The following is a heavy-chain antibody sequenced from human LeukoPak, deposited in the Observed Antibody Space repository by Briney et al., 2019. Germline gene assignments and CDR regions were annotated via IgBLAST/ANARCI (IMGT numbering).Heavy chain of an antibody. Sequence: GGSLRLSCAASGFTVSSNYMSWVRQAPGRGLEWVSVIYSGGSTYYADSVKGRFTISRDNSKNTLYLQMNSLRAEDTAVYYCARVDYGDYGFDYWGQGTLVTVSS. CDR2: IYSGGST. D-gene: IGHD4-17*01. J-gene: IGHJ4*02. CDR1: GFTVSSNY. CDR3: ARVDYGDYGFDY. V-gene: IGHV3-66*01.